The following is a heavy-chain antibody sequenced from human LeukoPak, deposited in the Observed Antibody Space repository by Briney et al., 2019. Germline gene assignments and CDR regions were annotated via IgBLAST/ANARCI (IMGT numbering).Heavy chain of an antibody. V-gene: IGHV3-23*01. Sequence: PGGSLRLSCAASGFTFSSYWMTWVRQAPGKGLEWVSAIAGGSTYYADSVKGRFTISRDNSRDTLYLQMNSLRAEDTAVYYCATYTSGRYYRGLEYWGQGILVTVSS. CDR1: GFTFSSYW. CDR3: ATYTSGRYYRGLEY. CDR2: IAGGST. J-gene: IGHJ4*02. D-gene: IGHD3-10*01.